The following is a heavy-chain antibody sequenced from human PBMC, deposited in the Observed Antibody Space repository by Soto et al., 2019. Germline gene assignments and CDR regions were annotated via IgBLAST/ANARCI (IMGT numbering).Heavy chain of an antibody. D-gene: IGHD3-22*01. CDR3: ARDPYDSSGYLDY. J-gene: IGHJ4*02. V-gene: IGHV3-30-3*01. CDR2: ISYDGSNK. Sequence: QVQLVESGGGVVQPGRSLRLSCAASGFTFSSYAMHWVRQAPGKGLEWVAVISYDGSNKYYADSVKGRFTISRDNSKNTRYLQMNSLRAVDTAVYYCARDPYDSSGYLDYWGQGTLVTVSS. CDR1: GFTFSSYA.